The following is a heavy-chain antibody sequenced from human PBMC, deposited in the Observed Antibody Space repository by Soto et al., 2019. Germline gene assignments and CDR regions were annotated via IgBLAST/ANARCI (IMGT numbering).Heavy chain of an antibody. Sequence: GGSLRLSCAASGFTVSNNYLTWVRQAPGMGLKWVSVLYPNGRAYYADSVKGRFTISTDNSKNSVYLQISSLRAEDTAVYYCAKSAILPVAPGWFDSWGQGIQVTVS. J-gene: IGHJ5*01. V-gene: IGHV3-53*01. D-gene: IGHD2-2*02. CDR1: GFTVSNNY. CDR3: AKSAILPVAPGWFDS. CDR2: LYPNGRA.